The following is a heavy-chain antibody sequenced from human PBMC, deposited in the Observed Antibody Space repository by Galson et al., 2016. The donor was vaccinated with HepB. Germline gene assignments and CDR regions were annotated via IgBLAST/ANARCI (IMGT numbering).Heavy chain of an antibody. CDR3: ARHARYSYGYRWFDS. J-gene: IGHJ5*01. V-gene: IGHV4-4*02. CDR2: IYHSGST. D-gene: IGHD5-18*01. CDR1: GGSISSNNW. Sequence: SETLSLTCAVSGGSISSNNWWHWVRQPPGKGLEWIGEIYHSGSTYYNPSLRSRVTLSVDTSREQFSLRLTSVTAADRGLYYCARHARYSYGYRWFDSWGQGTLVIVSS.